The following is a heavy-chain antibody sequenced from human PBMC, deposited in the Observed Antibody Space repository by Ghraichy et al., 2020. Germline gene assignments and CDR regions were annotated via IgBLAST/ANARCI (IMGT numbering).Heavy chain of an antibody. J-gene: IGHJ4*02. D-gene: IGHD1-26*01. CDR1: GGSISSYY. V-gene: IGHV4-59*01. CDR2: IYYSGST. CDR3: ALQESGSYLVFDY. Sequence: SKTLSLTCTVSGGSISSYYWSWIRQPPGKGLEWIGYIYYSGSTNYNPSLKSRVTISVDTSKNQFSLKLSSVTAADTAVYYCALQESGSYLVFDYWGQGTLVTVSS.